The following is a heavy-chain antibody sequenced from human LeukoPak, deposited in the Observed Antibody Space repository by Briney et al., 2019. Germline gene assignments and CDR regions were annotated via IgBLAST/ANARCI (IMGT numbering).Heavy chain of an antibody. D-gene: IGHD5-12*01. CDR3: AIEHDGATYSNL. J-gene: IGHJ5*02. V-gene: IGHV4-59*01. CDR2: IHDSGTT. CDR1: GGSISGSY. Sequence: PSETLSLTCTVSGGSISGSYWNWIRQPPGKGLEWIGCIHDSGTTNYNPSLKSRVTISLHTSKNQFSLRLTSVTAAGTAVYYCAIEHDGATYSNLWGQGTLVAVSS.